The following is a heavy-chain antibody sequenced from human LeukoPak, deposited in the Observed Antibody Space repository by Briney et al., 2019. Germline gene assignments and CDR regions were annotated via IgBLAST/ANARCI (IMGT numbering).Heavy chain of an antibody. CDR2: IYFHGTT. Sequence: SETLSLTCTVSGGSISSGTYYWGWIRQPPGKGLEWIGIIYFHGTTYYNPSLKSQVTISVDTSKNQFSLKLNSMTAADTAVYYCARSKNWSHFDYWGQGTLVTVSS. CDR3: ARSKNWSHFDY. J-gene: IGHJ4*02. V-gene: IGHV4-39*07. D-gene: IGHD1-1*01. CDR1: GGSISSGTYY.